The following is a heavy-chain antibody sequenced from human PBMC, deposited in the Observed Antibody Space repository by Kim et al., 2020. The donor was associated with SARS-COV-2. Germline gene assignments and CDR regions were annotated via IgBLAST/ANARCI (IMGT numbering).Heavy chain of an antibody. J-gene: IGHJ4*02. CDR2: INHSGST. CDR3: ASRSIAAAGTRVDY. Sequence: SETLSLTCAVYGGSFSGYYWSWIRQPPGKGLEWIGEINHSGSTNYNPSLKSRVTISVDTSKNQFSLKLSSVTAADTAVYYCASRSIAAAGTRVDYWGQGTLVTVSS. V-gene: IGHV4-34*01. CDR1: GGSFSGYY. D-gene: IGHD6-13*01.